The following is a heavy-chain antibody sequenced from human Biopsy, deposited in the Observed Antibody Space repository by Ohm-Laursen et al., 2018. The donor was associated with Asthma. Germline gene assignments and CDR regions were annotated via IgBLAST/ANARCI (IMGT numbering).Heavy chain of an antibody. CDR2: VSSDGHNK. J-gene: IGHJ3*02. CDR1: GFVFSQCG. V-gene: IGHV3-30*03. CDR3: ARQSGQEYGDSIPFDT. D-gene: IGHD3-22*01. Sequence: SLRLSCAVSGFVFSQCGMHWVRQGPGKGLEWVALVSSDGHNKYYEDSVKGRFTFSRDNSRNRLYLQINSLTVEDSAVYFCARQSGQEYGDSIPFDTWGQGTKVAVSS.